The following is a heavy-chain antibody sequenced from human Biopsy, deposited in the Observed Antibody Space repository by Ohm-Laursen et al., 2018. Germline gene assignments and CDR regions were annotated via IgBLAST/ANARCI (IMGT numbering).Heavy chain of an antibody. CDR2: IKNSENYT. CDR1: GFTFNSYS. CDR3: ATDFGYCGNNVCSSDFYYGMDV. D-gene: IGHD5/OR15-5a*01. J-gene: IGHJ6*02. V-gene: IGHV3-21*01. Sequence: SLRLSCTASGFTFNSYSMNWVRQAPGKGLEWVSSIKNSENYTYYADSVKGRFIISRDNAKNSLYLQMNGLRVEDTAVYYCATDFGYCGNNVCSSDFYYGMDVWGQGTTVTVSS.